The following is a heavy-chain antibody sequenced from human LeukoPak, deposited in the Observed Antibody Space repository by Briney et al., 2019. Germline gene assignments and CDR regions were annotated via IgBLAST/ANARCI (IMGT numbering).Heavy chain of an antibody. CDR2: ISVYNGNT. J-gene: IGHJ4*02. CDR3: ARDEMDSLDY. D-gene: IGHD5-24*01. Sequence: ASVKVSCKASGYSFTTYGISWVRQAPGQGLEWMGWISVYNGNTNYAQKLQGRVTMTRDTSTSTVYMQLSSLRSEDTAVYYCARDEMDSLDYWGQGTLVTVSS. CDR1: GYSFTTYG. V-gene: IGHV1-18*01.